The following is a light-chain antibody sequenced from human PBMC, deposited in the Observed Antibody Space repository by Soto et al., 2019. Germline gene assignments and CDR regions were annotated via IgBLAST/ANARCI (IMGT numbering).Light chain of an antibody. V-gene: IGKV1-12*01. CDR2: AAS. CDR3: QEANSFLGT. CDR1: QGIDRW. J-gene: IGKJ1*01. Sequence: DIQMTQSPSSVSASVGDRVTITCRASQGIDRWLAWYQQKPGKGPKLLIYAASSLQRGVPARFSGSGSGTHFTLAISSLQPEDFATYYCQEANSFLGTFGPGTKVEIK.